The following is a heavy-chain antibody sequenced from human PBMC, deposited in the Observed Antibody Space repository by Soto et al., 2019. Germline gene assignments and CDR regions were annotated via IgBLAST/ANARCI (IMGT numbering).Heavy chain of an antibody. V-gene: IGHV4-30-4*01. CDR1: GGSISSGDYY. D-gene: IGHD3-10*01. CDR3: ARASYGSGSNY. J-gene: IGHJ4*02. CDR2: IYYSGST. Sequence: SETLSLTCTVSGGSISSGDYYWSWIRQLPGKGLEWIGYIYYSGSTYYNPSLKSRVTISVDTSKNQFSLKLSSVTAADTAVYYCARASYGSGSNYWGQGTLVTVSS.